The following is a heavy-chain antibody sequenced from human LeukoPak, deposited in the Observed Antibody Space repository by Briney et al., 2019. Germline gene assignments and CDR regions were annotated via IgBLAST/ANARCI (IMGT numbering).Heavy chain of an antibody. CDR1: GFTFSSYA. Sequence: GGSLRLSCAASGFTFSSYAMSWVRQAPGKGLEWVSSISSSGSYIYYADSVKGRFTISRDNAKNSLYLQMNSLRAEDTAVYYCASGGYCSSTSCFLDYWGQGTLVTVSS. V-gene: IGHV3-21*01. CDR3: ASGGYCSSTSCFLDY. D-gene: IGHD2-2*01. J-gene: IGHJ4*02. CDR2: ISSSGSYI.